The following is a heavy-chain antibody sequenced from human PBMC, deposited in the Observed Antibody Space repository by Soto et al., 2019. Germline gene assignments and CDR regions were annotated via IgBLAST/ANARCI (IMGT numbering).Heavy chain of an antibody. D-gene: IGHD3-3*01. J-gene: IGHJ6*02. V-gene: IGHV4-4*07. CDR2: IYTSGRT. CDR3: ARARLLSGYTERPNYGMDV. Sequence: PSETLSLTCTVSGDSIGSYYWSWIRQPAGKGLEWIGRIYTSGRTNYNPSLKSRVTMSVDTSKNQFSLKLSSVTAADTAVYYCARARLLSGYTERPNYGMDVWGQGTTVTVSS. CDR1: GDSIGSYY.